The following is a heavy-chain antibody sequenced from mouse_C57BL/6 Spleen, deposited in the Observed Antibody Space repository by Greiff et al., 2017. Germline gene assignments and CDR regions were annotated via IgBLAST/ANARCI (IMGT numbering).Heavy chain of an antibody. CDR2: IHPNSGST. CDR1: GYTFTSYW. V-gene: IGHV1-64*01. CDR3: GITTVVADAMDY. D-gene: IGHD1-1*01. J-gene: IGHJ4*01. Sequence: QVQLQQPGAELVKPGASVKLSCKASGYTFTSYWMHWVKQRPGQGLEWIGMIHPNSGSTNYNEKFKIKATLTVDKSSSTAYMQLSSLTSADSAVYYCGITTVVADAMDYWGQGTSVTVSS.